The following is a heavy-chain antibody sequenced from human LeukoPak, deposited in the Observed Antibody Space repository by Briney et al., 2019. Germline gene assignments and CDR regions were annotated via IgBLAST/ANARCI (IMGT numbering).Heavy chain of an antibody. D-gene: IGHD6-13*01. CDR2: ISSGSTI. CDR1: GFTFSSYE. Sequence: GGSLRLSCAASGFTFSSYEMNWVRQAPGKGLEWVSYISSGSTIYYADSVKGRFTISRDNAKNSLYLQMNSLRAEDTAVYYCAREREQQLAKSYFDYWGQGTLVTVSS. CDR3: AREREQQLAKSYFDY. J-gene: IGHJ4*02. V-gene: IGHV3-48*03.